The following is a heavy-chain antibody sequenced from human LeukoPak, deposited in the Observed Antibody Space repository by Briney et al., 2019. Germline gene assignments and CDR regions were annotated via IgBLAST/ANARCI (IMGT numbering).Heavy chain of an antibody. J-gene: IGHJ3*02. CDR2: IFHSGST. Sequence: TSETLSLTCAVSGDSISSRNWWSWVRQPPEKGLEWIGEIFHSGSTNYNPSLKSRVTISVDKSRNLFSLNLSSVTAADTAVYYCARASVVVTADPDAFDMWGQGTLVTVSS. V-gene: IGHV4-4*02. D-gene: IGHD2-21*02. CDR3: ARASVVVTADPDAFDM. CDR1: GDSISSRNW.